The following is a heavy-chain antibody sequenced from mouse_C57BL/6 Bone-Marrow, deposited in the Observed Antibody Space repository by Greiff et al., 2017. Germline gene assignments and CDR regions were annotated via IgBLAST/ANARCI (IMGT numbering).Heavy chain of an antibody. V-gene: IGHV1-31*01. D-gene: IGHD3-2*02. CDR2: IYPYNGVS. J-gene: IGHJ3*01. CDR1: GYSFTGYY. CDR3: AIGKLRLLAWFAY. Sequence: VQLQQSGPELVKPGASVKISCKASGYSFTGYYMHWVKQSHGNILDWIGYIYPYNGVSCYNQKFQGTATLTVDKSSSTAYMELRSLTSEDSAVYYCAIGKLRLLAWFAYWGQGTLVTVSA.